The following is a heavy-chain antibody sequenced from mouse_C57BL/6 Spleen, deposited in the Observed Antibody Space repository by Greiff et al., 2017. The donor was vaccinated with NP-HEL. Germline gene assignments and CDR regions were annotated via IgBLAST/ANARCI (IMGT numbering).Heavy chain of an antibody. V-gene: IGHV1-69*01. Sequence: VQLQQPGAELVMPGASVKLSCKASGYTFTSYWMHWVKQRPGQGLEWIGEIDPSDSYTNYNQKFKGKSTLTVDKSSSTAYMQLSSLTSEDSAVYYCARRGPAMIYAMDYWGQGTSVTVSS. CDR3: ARRGPAMIYAMDY. CDR2: IDPSDSYT. CDR1: GYTFTSYW. D-gene: IGHD2-3*01. J-gene: IGHJ4*01.